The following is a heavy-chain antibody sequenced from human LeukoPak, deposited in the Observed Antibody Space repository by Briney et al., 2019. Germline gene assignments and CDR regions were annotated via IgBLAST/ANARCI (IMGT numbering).Heavy chain of an antibody. Sequence: PSETLSLTCTVSGGSISSSSYYWGWIRQSPGKGLEWIGSIYYSGSTYFNPSLKSRVTISVDTSKNQFSLKLSSVTAADTAVYYCARHTEGLVDCWGQGTLVTVSS. V-gene: IGHV4-39*01. CDR2: IYYSGST. D-gene: IGHD6-19*01. CDR3: ARHTEGLVDC. CDR1: GGSISSSSYY. J-gene: IGHJ4*02.